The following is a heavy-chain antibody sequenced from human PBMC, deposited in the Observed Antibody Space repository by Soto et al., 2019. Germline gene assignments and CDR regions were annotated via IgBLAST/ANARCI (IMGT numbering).Heavy chain of an antibody. CDR2: INPLPTSGST. Sequence: QVQLVQSGAEVKKPGASVKVSCKASGYIFTNYYIHWVRQAPGQGLEWMAIINPLPTSGSTNYAQKFQGRVTVTRDKSTSTVDLELSSLRSDDTAVYYCARDVAADAYWGQGTLVTVSS. J-gene: IGHJ4*02. D-gene: IGHD6-13*01. CDR3: ARDVAADAY. V-gene: IGHV1-46*01. CDR1: GYIFTNYY.